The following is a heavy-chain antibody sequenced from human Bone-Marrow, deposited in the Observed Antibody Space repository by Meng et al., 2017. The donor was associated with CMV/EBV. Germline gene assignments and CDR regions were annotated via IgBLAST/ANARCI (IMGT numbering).Heavy chain of an antibody. D-gene: IGHD4/OR15-4a*01. V-gene: IGHV4-61*08. J-gene: IGHJ3*02. CDR3: ARHDYYDAFDI. CDR2: IYYSGST. Sequence: GSLRLSCTVSGGSISSGDYYWSWIRQPPGKGLEWIGYIYYSGSTNYNPSLKSRVTISVDTSKNQFSLKLSSVTAADTAVYYCARHDYYDAFDIWGQGTMVTVSS. CDR1: GGSISSGDYY.